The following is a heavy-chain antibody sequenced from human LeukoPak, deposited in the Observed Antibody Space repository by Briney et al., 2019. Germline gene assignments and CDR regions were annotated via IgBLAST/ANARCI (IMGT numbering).Heavy chain of an antibody. D-gene: IGHD6-13*01. J-gene: IGHJ4*02. CDR1: GFTFSSYS. Sequence: GGSLRLSCAASGFTFSSYSMNWVRQAPGKGLEWVSSISSSSSYIYYADSVKGRFTISRDNAKNSLYLQMNSLRAEDTAVYYCARAAGNFGSPDYWGQGTLVAVSS. CDR2: ISSSSSYI. CDR3: ARAAGNFGSPDY. V-gene: IGHV3-21*01.